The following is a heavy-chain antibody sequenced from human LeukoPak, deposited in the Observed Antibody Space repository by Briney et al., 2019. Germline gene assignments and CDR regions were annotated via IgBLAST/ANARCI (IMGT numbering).Heavy chain of an antibody. CDR2: IYYSGST. J-gene: IGHJ4*02. V-gene: IGHV4-39*01. CDR3: ARLMNRWFGELGN. Sequence: SETLSLTCSVSGGSISSSSYYWGWIRQPPGKGLERIGSIYYSGSTYYSPSLKSRVTISVDTSKNQFSLRLTSVTAADTAVYHCARLMNRWFGELGNWGQGTLVTVSS. D-gene: IGHD3-10*01. CDR1: GGSISSSSYY.